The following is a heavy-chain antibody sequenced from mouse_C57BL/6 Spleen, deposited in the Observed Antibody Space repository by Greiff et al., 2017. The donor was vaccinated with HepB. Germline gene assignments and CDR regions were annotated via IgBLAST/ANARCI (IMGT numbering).Heavy chain of an antibody. CDR2: IWSDGST. D-gene: IGHD3-2*02. J-gene: IGHJ4*01. CDR3: ARHSSGYLYAMDY. V-gene: IGHV2-6-1*01. Sequence: VQGVESGPGLVAPSQSLSITCTVSGFSLTSYGVHWVRQPPGKGLEWLVVIWSDGSTTYNSALKSRLSISKDNSKSQVFLKMNSLHTDDTAMYYCARHSSGYLYAMDYWGQGTSVTVSS. CDR1: GFSLTSYG.